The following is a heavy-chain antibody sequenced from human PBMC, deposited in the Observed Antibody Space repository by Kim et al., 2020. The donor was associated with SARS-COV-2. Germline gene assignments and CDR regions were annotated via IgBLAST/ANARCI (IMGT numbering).Heavy chain of an antibody. V-gene: IGHV3-64D*09. CDR1: GFTFSSYD. CDR3: AKSETMVRGLYYYGMDV. CDR2: ISSNGSST. J-gene: IGHJ6*02. Sequence: GGSLRLSCSASGFTFSSYDMHWVRQAPGKGLECVSAISSNGSSTYYADSVKGRFTISRDNSKNTLYLQMSSLRAEDTAVYYCAKSETMVRGLYYYGMDVWGQETTVTVSS. D-gene: IGHD3-10*01.